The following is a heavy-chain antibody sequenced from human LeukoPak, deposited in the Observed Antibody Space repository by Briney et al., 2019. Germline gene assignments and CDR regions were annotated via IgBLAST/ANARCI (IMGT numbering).Heavy chain of an antibody. Sequence: PGGSLRLSCAASGFTFSSYAMSWVRQAPGKGLEWVSAISGSGGSTYYADSVKGRFTISRDNSKNTLYLQMNSLRAEDTAVYYCAKEPISSPTSTAAGIPRDTPAWGQGTLVTVSS. CDR2: ISGSGGST. D-gene: IGHD6-13*01. J-gene: IGHJ5*02. V-gene: IGHV3-23*01. CDR3: AKEPISSPTSTAAGIPRDTPA. CDR1: GFTFSSYA.